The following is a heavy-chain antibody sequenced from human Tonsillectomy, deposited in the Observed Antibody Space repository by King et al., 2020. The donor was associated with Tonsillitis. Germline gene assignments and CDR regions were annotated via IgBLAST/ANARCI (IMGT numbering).Heavy chain of an antibody. J-gene: IGHJ6*03. CDR1: GGSISSAGYY. V-gene: IGHV4-31*03. D-gene: IGHD4-17*01. CDR2: ISYSGSA. CDR3: ASTAPPYYYYYMDV. Sequence: VQLQESGPGLVKPSQTLSLTCTVSGGSISSAGYYWSWIRQHPGKGLEWIGYISYSGSAYFNPSLKSRVTISLDTSKNQFSLKLSSVTAADTAVYYCASTAPPYYYYYMDVWGKGTTVTVSS.